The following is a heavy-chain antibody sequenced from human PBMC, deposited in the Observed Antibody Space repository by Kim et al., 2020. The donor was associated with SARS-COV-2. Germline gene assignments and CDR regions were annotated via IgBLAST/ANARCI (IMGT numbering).Heavy chain of an antibody. CDR3: ARGSEYSSSSSDY. D-gene: IGHD6-6*01. V-gene: IGHV4-34*01. J-gene: IGHJ4*02. Sequence: NPSLTGRVTISGETSKNQFSLKLSSVTAADTAVYYCARGSEYSSSSSDYWGQGTLVTVSS.